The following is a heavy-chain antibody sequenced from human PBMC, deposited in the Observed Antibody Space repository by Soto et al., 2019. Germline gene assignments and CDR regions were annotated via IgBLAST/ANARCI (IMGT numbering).Heavy chain of an antibody. Sequence: ETLSLTCIVSGGSVSSGSYYWTWIRQSPGKGLEWMGYILSSGSTDYNPSLKSRVTISVDTSKNEFSLKLRSVTAADTAVYYCARQRIEPAQYYFDYWGQGMLVTVSS. CDR2: ILSSGST. CDR1: GGSVSSGSYY. D-gene: IGHD2-2*01. V-gene: IGHV4-61*01. J-gene: IGHJ4*02. CDR3: ARQRIEPAQYYFDY.